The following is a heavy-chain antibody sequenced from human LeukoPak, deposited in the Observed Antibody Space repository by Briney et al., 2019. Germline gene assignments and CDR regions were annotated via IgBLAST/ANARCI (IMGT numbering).Heavy chain of an antibody. Sequence: PGGSLRFSCAASGFTFNTYAMSWVRQAPGEGLQWVSGISNSGDSTYYLDSVKGRFTISRDNSKNTLHLQMSSLRAEDTALYYCVKDRCDRATCPEVWGQGTLVTVSS. D-gene: IGHD1-14*01. CDR1: GFTFNTYA. J-gene: IGHJ4*02. V-gene: IGHV3-23*01. CDR3: VKDRCDRATCPEV. CDR2: ISNSGDST.